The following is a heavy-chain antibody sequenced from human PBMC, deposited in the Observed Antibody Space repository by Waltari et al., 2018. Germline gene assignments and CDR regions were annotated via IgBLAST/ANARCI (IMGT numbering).Heavy chain of an antibody. CDR2: IYHSGRT. CDR1: GYSIRSGYY. Sequence: QVQLQESGPGLVKPSETLSLTCAVSGYSIRSGYYWGWIRQPPGRGLEWIGSIYHSGRTYDAPSRKSRVTISVDTSKNQFSLKLSSVTAADTAVYYCARDFRRLGVVIRVFDYWGQGTLVTVSS. D-gene: IGHD3-3*01. J-gene: IGHJ4*02. CDR3: ARDFRRLGVVIRVFDY. V-gene: IGHV4-38-2*02.